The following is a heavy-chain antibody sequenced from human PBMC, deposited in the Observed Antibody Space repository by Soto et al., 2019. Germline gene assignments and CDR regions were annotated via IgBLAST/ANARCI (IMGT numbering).Heavy chain of an antibody. D-gene: IGHD6-19*01. CDR3: AKLEGSVTVDGDWLDP. Sequence: QVQLVESGGGVVQPGRSLRLSCAASGFSFSSHGMHWVRQAPGRGLEWVAVISHDGSFKSYADSLRGRFTVSRDNSKNTLYLQIHSMSPEDTVVYYCAKLEGSVTVDGDWLDPWGQGTLVNVSS. CDR2: ISHDGSFK. CDR1: GFSFSSHG. J-gene: IGHJ5*02. V-gene: IGHV3-30*18.